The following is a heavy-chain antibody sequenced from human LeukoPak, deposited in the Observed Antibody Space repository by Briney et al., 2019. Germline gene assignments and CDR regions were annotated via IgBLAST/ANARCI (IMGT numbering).Heavy chain of an antibody. Sequence: GGSLRLSCAASGFTFSSYAMSWVRQAPGKGLEWVSAISGSGGSTYYADSVKGRFTISRDNSKNTLYLQINSLRAEDTAVYYCAKDLLRARILLHYWGQGTLVTVSS. CDR3: AKDLLRARILLHY. J-gene: IGHJ4*02. V-gene: IGHV3-23*01. CDR2: ISGSGGST. CDR1: GFTFSSYA. D-gene: IGHD2-21*01.